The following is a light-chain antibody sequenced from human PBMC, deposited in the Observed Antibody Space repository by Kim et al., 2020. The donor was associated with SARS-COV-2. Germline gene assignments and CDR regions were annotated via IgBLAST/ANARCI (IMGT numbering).Light chain of an antibody. J-gene: IGKJ4*01. CDR3: QQYNYWPPLT. CDR1: RSVSSN. Sequence: SPGERATLSCRASRSVSSNLAWYQQKPGQAPRLLIFGASTRATGIPARFSGSGSGTEFTLTISSLQSEDFAVYYCQQYNYWPPLTFGGGTKGDIK. CDR2: GAS. V-gene: IGKV3-15*01.